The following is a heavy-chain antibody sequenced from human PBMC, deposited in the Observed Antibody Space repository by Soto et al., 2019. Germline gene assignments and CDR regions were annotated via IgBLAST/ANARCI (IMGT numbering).Heavy chain of an antibody. CDR3: ARLEGLATISYYFDY. J-gene: IGHJ4*02. CDR2: IYYRGNT. CDR1: GDSINSDNYY. V-gene: IGHV4-39*01. D-gene: IGHD3-9*01. Sequence: QLQLQESGPGLVKPSETLSLTCSVSGDSINSDNYYWGWIRQPPGKGLEWIGSIYYRGNTYYKPSLKTRVTTPLHKSQSQFSLKLNSVTAADSAVYFCARLEGLATISYYFDYWGQGTLVTVSS.